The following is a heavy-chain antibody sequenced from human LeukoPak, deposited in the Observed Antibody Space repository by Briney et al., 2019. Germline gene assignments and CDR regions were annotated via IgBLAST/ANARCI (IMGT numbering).Heavy chain of an antibody. CDR3: ARGPVVVATTSFDY. Sequence: GRSLRPSCAASGFTFSSYGMHWVRQAPGKGLEWVAVIWYDGSNKYYADSVKGRFTISRDNSKNTLYLQMNSLRAEDTAVYYCARGPVVVATTSFDYWGQGTLVTVSS. CDR2: IWYDGSNK. J-gene: IGHJ4*02. D-gene: IGHD5-12*01. V-gene: IGHV3-33*01. CDR1: GFTFSSYG.